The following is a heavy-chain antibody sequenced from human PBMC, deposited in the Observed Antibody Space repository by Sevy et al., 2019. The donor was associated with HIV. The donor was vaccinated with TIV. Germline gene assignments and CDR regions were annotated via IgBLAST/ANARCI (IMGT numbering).Heavy chain of an antibody. CDR2: IRYDGSNK. V-gene: IGHV3-30*02. D-gene: IGHD3-22*01. J-gene: IGHJ4*02. CDR1: GFTFSSYG. CDR3: AKDSPIFGNYYDSSGFHFDY. Sequence: GGSLRLSCAASGFTFSSYGMHWVRQAPGKGLEGVAFIRYDGSNKYYADSVKGRFTISRDNSKNTLYLQMNSLRAEDTAVYYCAKDSPIFGNYYDSSGFHFDYWGQGTLVTVSS.